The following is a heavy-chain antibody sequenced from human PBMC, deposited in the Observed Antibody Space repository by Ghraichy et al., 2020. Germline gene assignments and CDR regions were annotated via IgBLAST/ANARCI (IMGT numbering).Heavy chain of an antibody. CDR3: ARRYCSGGSCYFPYYYYYYMDV. D-gene: IGHD2-15*01. CDR2: ISYDGSNK. Sequence: GGSLRLSCAASGFTFSSYAMHWVRQAPGKGLEWVAVISYDGSNKYYADSVKGRFTISRDNSKNTLYLQMNSLRAEDTAVYYCARRYCSGGSCYFPYYYYYYMDVWGKGTTVTVSS. CDR1: GFTFSSYA. V-gene: IGHV3-30*04. J-gene: IGHJ6*03.